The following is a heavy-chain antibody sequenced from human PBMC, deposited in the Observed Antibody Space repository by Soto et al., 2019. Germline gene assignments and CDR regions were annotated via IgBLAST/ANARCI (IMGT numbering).Heavy chain of an antibody. J-gene: IGHJ5*01. CDR3: ARLYGDFVGWFDS. CDR2: IYYTGST. D-gene: IGHD4-17*01. CDR1: GGSISSNNYY. V-gene: IGHV4-31*03. Sequence: QVQLQESGPGLVRPSQTLSLACTVSGGSISSNNYYWSWIRQQPGKGLEWIGYIYYTGSTYPNPSLESRVTMSVDKSQNPFSLKLSSVTAADTAVYYCARLYGDFVGWFDSWGQGTLVTVSS.